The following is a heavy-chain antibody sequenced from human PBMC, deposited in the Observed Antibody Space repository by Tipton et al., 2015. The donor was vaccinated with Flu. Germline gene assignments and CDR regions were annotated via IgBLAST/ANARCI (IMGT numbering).Heavy chain of an antibody. Sequence: TLSLTCTVSGDSISRFYWSWIRQSAGKGLEWIGRIYINGSTNYNPSLKSRVTLSVDTSKNQFFLRLRSVTAADTAVYYCAGGDIVVAVSALSYYYYYIMGVWGPAATVTVSS. CDR1: GDSISRFY. V-gene: IGHV4-4*07. CDR2: IYINGST. J-gene: IGHJ6*02. D-gene: IGHD6-19*01. CDR3: AGGDIVVAVSALSYYYYYIMGV.